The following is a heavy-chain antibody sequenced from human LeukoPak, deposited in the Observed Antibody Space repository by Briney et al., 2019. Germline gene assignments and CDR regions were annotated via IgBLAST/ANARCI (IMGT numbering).Heavy chain of an antibody. J-gene: IGHJ4*02. Sequence: GGSLRLSSAASGFTFNSYGMSWVRQAPGKGLEWVSGISGSGGDTYYADSVKGRFTISRDNSKNTLYLQMNSLRAEDTAVYYCAVGALWFGELDYFDHWGQGTLVTASS. V-gene: IGHV3-23*01. CDR3: AVGALWFGELDYFDH. D-gene: IGHD3-10*01. CDR2: ISGSGGDT. CDR1: GFTFNSYG.